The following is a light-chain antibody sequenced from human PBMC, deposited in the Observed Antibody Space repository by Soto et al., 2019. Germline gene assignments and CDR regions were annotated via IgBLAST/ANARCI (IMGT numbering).Light chain of an antibody. CDR2: GAS. V-gene: IGKV3-15*01. CDR1: QSVNSN. J-gene: IGKJ2*01. Sequence: DIVMTQSPATLSVSPGEGATLSCRASQSVNSNVAWYRQKPGQAPRLLIYGASTRATGIPARFSGSGSGTEFTLTISSLQSEDFAVYYCEQYHNWPPYTFGQGTTLEIK. CDR3: EQYHNWPPYT.